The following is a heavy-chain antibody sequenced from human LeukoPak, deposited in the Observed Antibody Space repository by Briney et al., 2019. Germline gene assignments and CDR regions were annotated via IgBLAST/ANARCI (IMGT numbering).Heavy chain of an antibody. Sequence: GGSLRLSCAASGFTFSSYSMNWVRQAPGKGLEWVSYISSSSSTIYYADSVKGRFTISRDNAKNSLYLQMNSLRAEDTAVYYCAKGRKEMGATADAFDIWGQGTMVTVSS. J-gene: IGHJ3*02. CDR2: ISSSSSTI. CDR1: GFTFSSYS. CDR3: AKGRKEMGATADAFDI. D-gene: IGHD1-26*01. V-gene: IGHV3-48*01.